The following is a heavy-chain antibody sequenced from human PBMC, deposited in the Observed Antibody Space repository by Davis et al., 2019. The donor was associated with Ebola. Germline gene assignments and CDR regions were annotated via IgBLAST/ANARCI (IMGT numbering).Heavy chain of an antibody. CDR3: AKELFGGELLSPTAD. V-gene: IGHV3-30*18. J-gene: IGHJ4*02. Sequence: PGGSLRLSCAASGFTFSSYGMHWVRQAPGKGLEWVAVISYDGSNKYYADSVKGRFTISRDNSKNTLYLQMNSLRAEDTAVYYCAKELFGGELLSPTADWGQGTLVTVSS. CDR1: GFTFSSYG. D-gene: IGHD3-10*01. CDR2: ISYDGSNK.